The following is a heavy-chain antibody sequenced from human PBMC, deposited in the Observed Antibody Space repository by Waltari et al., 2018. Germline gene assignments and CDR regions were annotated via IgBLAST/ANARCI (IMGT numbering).Heavy chain of an antibody. Sequence: QVQLVQSGAEVKKPGSSVKVSCKAPGGAFGSYAITWVRQAPGHGLEWVGGMIPIYGTPNFAQKFQGRVTFTADESTTTAYMELTSLKSEDTAIYYCARRNLGYAFDIWGQGTLVTVSS. J-gene: IGHJ3*02. V-gene: IGHV1-69*12. CDR2: MIPIYGTP. CDR1: GGAFGSYA. D-gene: IGHD1-26*01. CDR3: ARRNLGYAFDI.